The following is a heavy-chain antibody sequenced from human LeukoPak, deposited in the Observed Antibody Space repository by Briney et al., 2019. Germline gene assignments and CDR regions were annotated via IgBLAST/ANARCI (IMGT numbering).Heavy chain of an antibody. CDR3: AREDGGYSYGYLYYFDY. CDR1: GYTFTGYY. D-gene: IGHD5-18*01. V-gene: IGHV1-2*02. J-gene: IGHJ4*02. Sequence: GASVKVSCKASGYTFTGYYMHWARQAPGQGLEWMGWINPNSGGTNYAQKFQGRVTMTRDTSISTAYMELSRLRSDDTAVYYCAREDGGYSYGYLYYFDYWGQGTLVTVSS. CDR2: INPNSGGT.